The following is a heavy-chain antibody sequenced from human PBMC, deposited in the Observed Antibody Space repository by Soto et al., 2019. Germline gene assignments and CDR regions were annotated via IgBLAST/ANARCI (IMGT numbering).Heavy chain of an antibody. J-gene: IGHJ6*03. D-gene: IGHD3-10*01. Sequence: QVQLVQSGGEVKKPGASVKVSCKASGYTFNSHGISWVRQAPGQGPEWMGWISVHNGDTNYAQKLQGRVTVTTDTAQSTAYIELRSLRSEDSAVYYGARMLRGSNADSYRYMDVGGKWTAFTVSS. V-gene: IGHV1-18*01. CDR3: ARMLRGSNADSYRYMDV. CDR1: GYTFNSHG. CDR2: ISVHNGDT.